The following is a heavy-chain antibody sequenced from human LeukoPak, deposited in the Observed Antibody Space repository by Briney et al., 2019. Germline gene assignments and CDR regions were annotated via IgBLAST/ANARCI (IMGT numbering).Heavy chain of an antibody. D-gene: IGHD3-16*01. CDR1: GFTFSSYA. CDR2: ISYDGSNK. Sequence: PGRSLILSCAASGFTFSSYAMHWVRQAPGKGLEWVAVISYDGSNKYYADSVKGRFTISRDNSKNTLYLQMNSLRAEDTAVYYCARDRYYVPKNYFDYWGQGTLVTVSS. J-gene: IGHJ4*02. V-gene: IGHV3-30*01. CDR3: ARDRYYVPKNYFDY.